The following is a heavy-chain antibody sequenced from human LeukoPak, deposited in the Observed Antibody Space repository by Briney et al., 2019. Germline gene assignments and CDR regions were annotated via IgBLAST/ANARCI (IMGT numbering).Heavy chain of an antibody. J-gene: IGHJ6*03. D-gene: IGHD4-23*01. Sequence: GASGKVSCKASGYIFISHGISWVRQAPGQGLEWMGWISPHNGKTEYAQKFQGRVSMTRDRSTSTVYMELRSLRSDDTAVYYCARESPPLTTVITKYYQYFMDVWGKGTTVTVSS. CDR1: GYIFISHG. CDR2: ISPHNGKT. V-gene: IGHV1-18*04. CDR3: ARESPPLTTVITKYYQYFMDV.